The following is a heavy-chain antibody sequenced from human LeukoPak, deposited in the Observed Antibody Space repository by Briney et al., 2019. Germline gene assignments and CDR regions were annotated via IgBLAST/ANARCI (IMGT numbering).Heavy chain of an antibody. Sequence: ASVKVSCKASGYTFNNHYMYWVRQAPGQGLEWMGVINPSGGSTSYAQKFQGRVTVTRDTSTSTVHMELSGLRSEDTAVYYCARDQEGFDYWGQGTLVTVSS. CDR3: ARDQEGFDY. CDR2: INPSGGST. J-gene: IGHJ4*02. CDR1: GYTFNNHY. V-gene: IGHV1-46*02.